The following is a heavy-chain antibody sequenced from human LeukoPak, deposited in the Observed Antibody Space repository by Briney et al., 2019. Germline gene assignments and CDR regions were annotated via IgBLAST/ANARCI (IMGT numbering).Heavy chain of an antibody. D-gene: IGHD1-26*01. Sequence: TSETLSLTCTVSGGSISSYYWSWIRQPPGKGLEWIGYVYYSGSTNYNPSLKSRVTISVDTSKNQFSLKLSSVTAADTAVYYCARVQYSGSYYYFDYWGQGTLVTVSS. CDR1: GGSISSYY. CDR3: ARVQYSGSYYYFDY. V-gene: IGHV4-59*01. J-gene: IGHJ4*02. CDR2: VYYSGST.